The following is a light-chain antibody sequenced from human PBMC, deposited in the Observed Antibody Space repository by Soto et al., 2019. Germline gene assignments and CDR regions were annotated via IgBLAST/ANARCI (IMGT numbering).Light chain of an antibody. J-gene: IGKJ1*01. CDR3: RLRANWLWT. Sequence: ASQSVRSYLAWYQQKPGQAPRLLIYDASNRATGIPARFSGSGSGTDFTLTFSRLEPADFAVYSWRLRANWLWTFPQGTKVDIK. V-gene: IGKV3-11*01. CDR1: QSVRSY. CDR2: DAS.